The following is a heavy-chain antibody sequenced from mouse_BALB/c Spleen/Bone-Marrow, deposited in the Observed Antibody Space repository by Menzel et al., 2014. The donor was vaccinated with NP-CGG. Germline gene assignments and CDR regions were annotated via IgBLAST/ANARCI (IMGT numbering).Heavy chain of an antibody. CDR1: GFNIKDTY. V-gene: IGHV14-3*02. CDR2: IDPANGNT. J-gene: IGHJ3*01. CDR3: ASYYYGSYGFAY. Sequence: EVQGVESGAELVKPGASVKLSCTASGFNIKDTYMHWVKQRPEQGLEWIGRIDPANGNTKYAPKFQGKATITADTSSNTAYLQISNLTSEDTSVYYCASYYYGSYGFAYWGQGTLVTVSA. D-gene: IGHD1-1*01.